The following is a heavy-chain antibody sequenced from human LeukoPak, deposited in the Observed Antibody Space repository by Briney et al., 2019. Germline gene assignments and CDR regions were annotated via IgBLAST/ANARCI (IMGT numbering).Heavy chain of an antibody. D-gene: IGHD3-3*01. V-gene: IGHV3-21*01. CDR2: ISSSSSYI. J-gene: IGHJ4*02. CDR3: ARMEGDYFDY. CDR1: GFTFSSYS. Sequence: GGSLRLACAASGFTFSSYSMNWVRQAPGKGLEWVSSISSSSSYIYYADSVKGRFTISRDNAKNSLYLQMNSLRAEDTAVYYCARMEGDYFDYWGQGTLVTVSS.